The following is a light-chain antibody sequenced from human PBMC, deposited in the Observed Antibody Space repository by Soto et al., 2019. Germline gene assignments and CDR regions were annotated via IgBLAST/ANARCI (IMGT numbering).Light chain of an antibody. V-gene: IGKV1-39*01. CDR3: QQSYSVAHT. J-gene: IGKJ2*01. CDR1: QNIFSY. Sequence: DIQMTQSPSSLSASVGDRVTITCRASQNIFSYLSWYQHTPGSAPYLLIYAASSLQSGVPSRFSASGSGTDFALTISSLQPEDFATFYCQQSYSVAHTFGQGTKLEI. CDR2: AAS.